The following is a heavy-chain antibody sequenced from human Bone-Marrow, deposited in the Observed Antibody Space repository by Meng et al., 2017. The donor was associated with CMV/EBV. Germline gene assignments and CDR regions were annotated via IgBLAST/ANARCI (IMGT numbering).Heavy chain of an antibody. CDR1: GFTFSSYE. D-gene: IGHD4-23*01. CDR3: ARAAVVTYYYYYGMDV. V-gene: IGHV3-48*03. J-gene: IGHJ6*02. CDR2: ISSSGSTI. Sequence: LSLTCAASGFTFSSYEMNWVRQAPGKGLEWVSYISSSGSTIYYADSVKGRFTISRDNAKNSLYLQMNSLRAEDTAVYYCARAAVVTYYYYYGMDVWGQGTTVTGSS.